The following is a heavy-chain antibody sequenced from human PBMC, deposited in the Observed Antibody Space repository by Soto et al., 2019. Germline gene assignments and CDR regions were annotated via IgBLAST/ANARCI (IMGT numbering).Heavy chain of an antibody. D-gene: IGHD3-10*01. CDR1: GGSISSSSYY. J-gene: IGHJ5*02. CDR2: IYYSGST. V-gene: IGHV4-39*01. CDR3: ARHLDYYGSGSWFDP. Sequence: SETLSLTCTVSGGSISSSSYYWGWIRQPPGKGLEWIGSIYYSGSTYYNPSLKSRVTISVDTSKNQFSLKLSSVTAADTAVYYCARHLDYYGSGSWFDPWGQGTLVTVS.